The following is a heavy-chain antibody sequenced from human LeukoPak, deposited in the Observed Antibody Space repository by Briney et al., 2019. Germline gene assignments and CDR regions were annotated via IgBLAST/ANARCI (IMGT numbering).Heavy chain of an antibody. CDR3: ARVGAARPGYFDY. CDR2: ISSSSSYI. D-gene: IGHD6-6*01. V-gene: IGHV3-21*01. Sequence: GGSLRLSCAASGFTFSSYSMNWVRQAPGKGLEWVSSISSSSSYIYYADSVKGRFTISRDNAKNSLYLQMNSLRAEDTAVYYCARVGAARPGYFDYWGQGTLVTVSS. J-gene: IGHJ4*02. CDR1: GFTFSSYS.